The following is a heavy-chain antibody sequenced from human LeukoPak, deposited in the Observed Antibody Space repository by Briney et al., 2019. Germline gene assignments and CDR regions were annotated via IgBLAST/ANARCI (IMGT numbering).Heavy chain of an antibody. CDR1: GGSFSGYY. Sequence: SETLSLTCAVYGGSFSGYYWSWIRQPPGKGLEWIGEINHSGSTNYNPSLKSRVTISVDTSKNQFSLKLSSVTAADTAVYYCARASSAVLWIRVRHAFDIWGQATMVTVSS. CDR3: ARASSAVLWIRVRHAFDI. V-gene: IGHV4-34*01. CDR2: INHSGST. J-gene: IGHJ3*02. D-gene: IGHD5-18*01.